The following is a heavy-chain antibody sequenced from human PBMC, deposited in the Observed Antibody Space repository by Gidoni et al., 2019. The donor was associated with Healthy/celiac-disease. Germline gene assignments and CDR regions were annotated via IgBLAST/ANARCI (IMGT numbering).Heavy chain of an antibody. CDR3: ARGAGGWYYYGSGSYSHDY. CDR1: GGSFSGYY. J-gene: IGHJ4*02. Sequence: QVQLQQWGAGLLTPSETLSLTCAVYGGSFSGYYWIWIRLPPGKGLEWIGEINHSGSTNYNPSLKGRVTISVDTSKNQFSLKLSSVTAADTAVYYCARGAGGWYYYGSGSYSHDYWGQGTLVTVSS. V-gene: IGHV4-34*01. D-gene: IGHD3-10*01. CDR2: INHSGST.